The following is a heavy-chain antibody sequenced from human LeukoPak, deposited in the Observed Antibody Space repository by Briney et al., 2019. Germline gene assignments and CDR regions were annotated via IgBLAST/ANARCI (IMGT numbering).Heavy chain of an antibody. V-gene: IGHV4-34*01. CDR1: GGSFSGYY. CDR3: ARRQGDYVDY. Sequence: PSETLSLTCAVYGGSFSGYYWSWIRQPPGKGLEWIGEINHSGSTDYNPSLKSRVIISVDTSKNHFSLKLNSVTAADTAVYHCARRQGDYVDYWGQGTLVTVSS. CDR2: INHSGST. J-gene: IGHJ4*02.